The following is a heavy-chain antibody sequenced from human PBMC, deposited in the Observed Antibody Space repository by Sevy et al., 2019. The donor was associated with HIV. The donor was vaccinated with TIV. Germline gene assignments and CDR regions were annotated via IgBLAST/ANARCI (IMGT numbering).Heavy chain of an antibody. Sequence: GGFLRLSCAASGFTFDDYAMHWVRQAPGKGLEWVSGISWNSGSIDYADSVKGRFTISRDNAKNSLYLQMKSLRADDTALYYCASARDDGYCTNGVCFNFDNWGQGTLVTVSS. CDR3: ASARDDGYCTNGVCFNFDN. V-gene: IGHV3-9*01. D-gene: IGHD2-8*01. CDR1: GFTFDDYA. J-gene: IGHJ4*01. CDR2: ISWNSGSI.